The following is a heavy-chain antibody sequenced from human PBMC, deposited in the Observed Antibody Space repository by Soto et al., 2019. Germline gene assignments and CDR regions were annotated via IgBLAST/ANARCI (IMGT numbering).Heavy chain of an antibody. CDR2: IYYSGST. Sequence: SETLSLTCTVSGGSISSDDYYWSWIRQPTGKGLEWIGYIYYSGSTYYNPSLKSRVTISVDTSKNQFSLKLSSVTAADTAVYYCARDAGVYCSGGSCSRVSYYYYGMDVWGQGTTVTVS. V-gene: IGHV4-30-4*01. CDR1: GGSISSDDYY. CDR3: ARDAGVYCSGGSCSRVSYYYYGMDV. J-gene: IGHJ6*02. D-gene: IGHD2-15*01.